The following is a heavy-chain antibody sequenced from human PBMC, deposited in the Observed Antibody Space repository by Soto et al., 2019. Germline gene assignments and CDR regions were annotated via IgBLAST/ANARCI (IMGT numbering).Heavy chain of an antibody. CDR2: IIPIFGTA. CDR3: ARASLAYYDSSGYSLDY. Sequence: ASVKVSCKASGGTFSSYAISWVRQAPGQGLEWMGGIIPIFGTANYAQKFQGRVTITADESTSTAYMELSSLRSEDTAVYYCARASLAYYDSSGYSLDYWGQGTLVIVSS. V-gene: IGHV1-69*13. CDR1: GGTFSSYA. J-gene: IGHJ4*02. D-gene: IGHD3-22*01.